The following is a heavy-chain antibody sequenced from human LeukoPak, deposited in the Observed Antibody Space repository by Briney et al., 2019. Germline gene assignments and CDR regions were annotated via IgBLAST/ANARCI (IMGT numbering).Heavy chain of an antibody. CDR2: INHSGST. V-gene: IGHV4-34*01. Sequence: SETLSLTCAVYGGSFSGYYWSWIRQPPGEGLEWIGEINHSGSTNYNPSLKSRVTISVDTSKNQFPLKLSSVTAADTAVYYCARDPYYDILTGYRRYYYYGMDVWGKGTTVTVSS. CDR1: GGSFSGYY. D-gene: IGHD3-9*01. J-gene: IGHJ6*04. CDR3: ARDPYYDILTGYRRYYYYGMDV.